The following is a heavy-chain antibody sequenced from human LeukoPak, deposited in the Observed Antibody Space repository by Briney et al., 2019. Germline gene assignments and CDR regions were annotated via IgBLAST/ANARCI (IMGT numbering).Heavy chain of an antibody. Sequence: PVGSLRLSCAASGVTFSDYYMSWIRQAPGKGQEWVSYIIISGSTIYYADSVKGRFTISRDNAKNSLYLQLNMLRAKDTAVYYCARDRSARYLHYWGQGTLVTVSS. CDR3: ARDRSARYLHY. D-gene: IGHD3-3*01. CDR2: IIISGSTI. J-gene: IGHJ4*02. V-gene: IGHV3-11*01. CDR1: GVTFSDYY.